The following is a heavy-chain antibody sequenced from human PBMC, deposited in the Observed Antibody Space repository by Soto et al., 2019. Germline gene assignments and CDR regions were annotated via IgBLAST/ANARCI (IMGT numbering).Heavy chain of an antibody. J-gene: IGHJ4*02. CDR1: GYTFTSYG. Sequence: QVQLVQSGAEVKKPGASVKVSCKASGYTFTSYGISWVRQAPGQGLEWMGWISAYNGNTNYAQKLQGRVTMTTDTSTRTAYMELRSLRSDDTAVYYCARDDGGDRYCSSTSCYPPVYFDYWGQGTLVTVSS. CDR2: ISAYNGNT. CDR3: ARDDGGDRYCSSTSCYPPVYFDY. D-gene: IGHD2-2*01. V-gene: IGHV1-18*01.